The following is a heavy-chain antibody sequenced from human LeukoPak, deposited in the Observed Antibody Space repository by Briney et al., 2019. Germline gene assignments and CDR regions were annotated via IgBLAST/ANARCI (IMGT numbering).Heavy chain of an antibody. Sequence: ASVKVSCKASGYTFTSYEINWVRQATGQGLECMGWMNPNGGNTGYAQKFQGRVTMTRNTSISTAYMELSSLRSEDTAVYYCARAWVIARLGDALDMWGQGTMVTVSS. CDR3: ARAWVIARLGDALDM. V-gene: IGHV1-8*01. CDR2: MNPNGGNT. J-gene: IGHJ3*02. D-gene: IGHD7-27*01. CDR1: GYTFTSYE.